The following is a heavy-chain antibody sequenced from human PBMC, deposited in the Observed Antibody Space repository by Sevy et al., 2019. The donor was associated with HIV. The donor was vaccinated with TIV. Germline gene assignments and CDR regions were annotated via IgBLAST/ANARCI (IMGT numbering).Heavy chain of an antibody. CDR3: TKFYGTGWYVDY. CDR2: IKEDGSEQ. J-gene: IGHJ4*02. D-gene: IGHD6-19*01. CDR1: GLTFSSYW. V-gene: IGHV3-7*01. Sequence: GGSLRLSCAASGLTFSSYWMSWVRQAPGKGLEWVAKIKEDGSEQYYVDSVKGRFTVSRDNAKNSLYLQMNSLRAEDTAVYYCTKFYGTGWYVDYWGQGTLVTVSS.